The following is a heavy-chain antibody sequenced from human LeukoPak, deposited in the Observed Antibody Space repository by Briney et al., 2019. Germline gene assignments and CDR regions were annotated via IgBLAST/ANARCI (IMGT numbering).Heavy chain of an antibody. J-gene: IGHJ4*02. D-gene: IGHD2-15*01. CDR3: ARDFAAYCSGGSCYSPYFDY. CDR2: ICYDGSNK. V-gene: IGHV3-33*01. CDR1: GFTFSSYG. Sequence: GRSLRLSCAASGFTFSSYGMHGVRQAPGKGREGVAVICYDGSNKYYADSVKGRFTISRENSKNTLYLQMNSLRAEDTAVYYCARDFAAYCSGGSCYSPYFDYWGQGTLVTVSS.